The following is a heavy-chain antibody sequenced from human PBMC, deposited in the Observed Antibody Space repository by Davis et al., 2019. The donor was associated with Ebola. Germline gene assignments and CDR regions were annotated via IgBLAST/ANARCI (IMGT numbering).Heavy chain of an antibody. CDR2: INSDGSST. D-gene: IGHD4-17*01. CDR3: TRSHDYGDSDY. Sequence: GESLKISCAASGFTFSSYWMHWVRQAPGKGLVWVSRINSDGSSTTYADSVKGRFTISRDNAKNTAYLQMNSLKTEDTAVYYCTRSHDYGDSDYWGQGTLVTVSS. CDR1: GFTFSSYW. J-gene: IGHJ4*02. V-gene: IGHV3-74*01.